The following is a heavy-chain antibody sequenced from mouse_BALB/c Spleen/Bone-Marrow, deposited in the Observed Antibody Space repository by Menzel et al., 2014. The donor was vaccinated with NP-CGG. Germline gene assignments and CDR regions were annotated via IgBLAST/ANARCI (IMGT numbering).Heavy chain of an antibody. J-gene: IGHJ3*01. CDR2: INSDGGST. CDR1: GFTFSRYG. CDR3: ARAYY. V-gene: IGHV5-6-3*01. D-gene: IGHD2-10*01. Sequence: EVMLVESGGGLVQFGGSLKLSCAASGFTFSRYGMSWVRQTPDKRLELVAIINSDGGSTYYPDSVKGRFTISRDNAKNTLYLRMSSLKSEDTAMYYCARAYYWGQGTLVTVPA.